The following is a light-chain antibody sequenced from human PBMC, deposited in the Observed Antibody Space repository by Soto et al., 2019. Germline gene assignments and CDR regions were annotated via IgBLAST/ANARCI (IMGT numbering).Light chain of an antibody. CDR1: QSISSW. CDR3: QQYNS. Sequence: DIQMTQSPSTLSASVGDRVTITCRASQSISSWLAWYQQKTGKAPKLLIYDASSLESGVPSRFSGSGSGTEFTLTISSLQPDDFATYYCQQYNSFGQGTKLEIK. V-gene: IGKV1-5*01. J-gene: IGKJ2*01. CDR2: DAS.